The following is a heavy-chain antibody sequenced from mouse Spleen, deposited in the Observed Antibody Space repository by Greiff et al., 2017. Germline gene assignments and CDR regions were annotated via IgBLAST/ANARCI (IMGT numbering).Heavy chain of an antibody. CDR3: TRGGTTVVAPFDY. J-gene: IGHJ2*01. Sequence: QVQLQQPGAELVKPGASVKLSCKASGYTFTSYYMYWVKQRPGQGLEWIGGFNPSNGGTNFNEKFKSKATLTVDKSSSTAYMQLSSLTSEDSAVYYCTRGGTTVVAPFDYWGQGTTLTVSS. CDR1: GYTFTSYY. CDR2: FNPSNGGT. D-gene: IGHD1-1*01. V-gene: IGHV1S81*02.